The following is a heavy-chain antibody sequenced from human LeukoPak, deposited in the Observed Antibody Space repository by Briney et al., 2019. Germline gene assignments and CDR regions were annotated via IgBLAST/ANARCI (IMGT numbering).Heavy chain of an antibody. CDR1: GFTFDDYA. CDR3: AKAILPGYYYYMDV. J-gene: IGHJ6*03. CDR2: ISWNSGSI. D-gene: IGHD1-14*01. V-gene: IGHV3-9*01. Sequence: SLRLSCAASGFTFDDYAMHWVRQAPGKGLEWVSGISWNSGSIGYVDSVKGRFTISRDNAKNSLYLQMNSLRAEDTALYYCAKAILPGYYYYMDVWGKGTTVTVSS.